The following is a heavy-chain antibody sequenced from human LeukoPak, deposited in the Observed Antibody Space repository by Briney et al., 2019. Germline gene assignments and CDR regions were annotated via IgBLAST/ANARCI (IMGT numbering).Heavy chain of an antibody. Sequence: ASVKVSCKVSGYTLTELSMHWVRQAPGKGLEWMGGFDPEDGETIYAQKFQGRVTMTEDTSTDTAYMELSSLRSEDTAVYYCATHCSSTSCSDYWGQGTLVTVSS. V-gene: IGHV1-24*01. CDR2: FDPEDGET. CDR1: GYTLTELS. J-gene: IGHJ4*02. CDR3: ATHCSSTSCSDY. D-gene: IGHD2-2*01.